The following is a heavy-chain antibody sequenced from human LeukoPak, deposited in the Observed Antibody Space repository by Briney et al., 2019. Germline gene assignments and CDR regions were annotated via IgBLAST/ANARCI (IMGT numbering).Heavy chain of an antibody. V-gene: IGHV3-21*06. CDR2: ITSGSTSI. Sequence: GGSLRLSCAVSGFDFSGYSMNWVRQAPGKEPEWVASITSGSTSIYFRDSLKGRFTISRDNAQNTLFLQMNGLRAEDSAVYCCARSALRSHDYWGQGTLVTVSS. J-gene: IGHJ4*02. CDR3: ARSALRSHDY. CDR1: GFDFSGYS. D-gene: IGHD4-17*01.